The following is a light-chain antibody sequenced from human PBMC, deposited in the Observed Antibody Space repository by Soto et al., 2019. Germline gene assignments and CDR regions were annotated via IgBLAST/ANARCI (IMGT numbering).Light chain of an antibody. J-gene: IGKJ4*01. CDR3: QQRSNWLT. Sequence: EIVLTQSPATLSFSPGERATLSCRASQSVSSYLAWYQHKPGQAPKLLIYDAFNRATGTPARFSGSGSGTAFALTSSSLEPEDFAVYYGQQRSNWLTFGGGTKVEIK. CDR1: QSVSSY. V-gene: IGKV3-11*01. CDR2: DAF.